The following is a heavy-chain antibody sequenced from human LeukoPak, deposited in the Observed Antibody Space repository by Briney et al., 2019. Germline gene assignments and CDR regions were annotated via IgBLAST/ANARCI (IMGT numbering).Heavy chain of an antibody. D-gene: IGHD6-13*01. Sequence: PGGSLRLSCAASGFTFSSYGMHWVRQAPGKGLEWVAVIWYDGSNKYYADSVKGRFTISRDNSKNTLYLQMNSLRAEDTAVYYCARDSSSSWYRDFDYWGQGTLVTVSS. J-gene: IGHJ4*02. CDR3: ARDSSSSWYRDFDY. CDR1: GFTFSSYG. CDR2: IWYDGSNK. V-gene: IGHV3-33*01.